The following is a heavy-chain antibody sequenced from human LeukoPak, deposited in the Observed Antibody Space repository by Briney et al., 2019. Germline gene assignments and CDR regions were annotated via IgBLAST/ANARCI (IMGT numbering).Heavy chain of an antibody. CDR2: IYTSGST. V-gene: IGHV4-4*07. D-gene: IGHD6-19*01. CDR3: ARETETVACRGLDY. Sequence: SETLSLTCTVSGGSITSYFWTWIRQPAGKGLEWIGRIYTSGSTNYTPSLKSRVTMSVDTSKNQFSLNLSSVTAADTAVYYSARETETVACRGLDYWGQGTLVTVSS. J-gene: IGHJ4*02. CDR1: GGSITSYF.